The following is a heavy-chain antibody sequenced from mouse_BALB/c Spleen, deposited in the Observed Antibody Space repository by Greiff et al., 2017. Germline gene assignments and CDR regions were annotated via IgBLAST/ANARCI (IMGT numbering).Heavy chain of an antibody. Sequence: EVQVVESGGGLVKPGGSLKLSCAASGFTFSSYAMSWVRQTPEKRLEWVASISSGGSTYYPDSVKGRFTISRDNARNVLYLQMSSLRSEDTAMYYCARGKGYYEGFYAMDYWGQGTSVTVSS. D-gene: IGHD2-4*01. J-gene: IGHJ4*01. CDR3: ARGKGYYEGFYAMDY. V-gene: IGHV5-6-5*01. CDR2: ISSGGST. CDR1: GFTFSSYA.